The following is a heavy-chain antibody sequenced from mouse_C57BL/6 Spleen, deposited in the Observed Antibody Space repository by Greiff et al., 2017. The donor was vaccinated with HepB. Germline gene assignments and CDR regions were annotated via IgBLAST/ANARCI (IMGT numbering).Heavy chain of an antibody. CDR2: ISSGSSTI. J-gene: IGHJ2*01. D-gene: IGHD1-1*01. CDR3: ARNYYGSSRGYYFDY. Sequence: EVHLVESGGGLVKPGGSLKLSCAASGFTFSDYGMHWVRQAPEKGLEWVAYISSGSSTIYYADTVKGRFTISRDNAKNTLFLQMTSLRSEDTAMYYCARNYYGSSRGYYFDYWGQGTTLTVSS. V-gene: IGHV5-17*01. CDR1: GFTFSDYG.